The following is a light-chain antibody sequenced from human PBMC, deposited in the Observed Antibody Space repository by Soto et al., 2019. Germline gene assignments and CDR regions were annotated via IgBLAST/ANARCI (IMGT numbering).Light chain of an antibody. CDR2: EVI. V-gene: IGLV2-14*01. CDR3: SSSRSSSTVFYV. CDR1: SSDVGGYKY. J-gene: IGLJ1*01. Sequence: QSALTQPASVSGSPGQSITISCTGTSSDVGGYKYVSWYQQHPGKAPKLMIYEVINRPSGVSNRFSGSKSGNTASLTISGLQAEDEADYYCSSSRSSSTVFYVFGTGTKVTVL.